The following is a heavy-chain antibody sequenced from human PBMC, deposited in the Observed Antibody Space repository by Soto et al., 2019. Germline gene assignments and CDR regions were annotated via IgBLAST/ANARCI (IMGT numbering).Heavy chain of an antibody. Sequence: QVQLQESGPGLVKPPQTLSLTCTVSGGSINSGGYYWSWIRQLPGGGLEYIGYIYYRGSTYYNPSLKSRPTTSMDTSKNQFSLRLSSVTAADTAVYYCVREVFGSGTGRFDPWGQGILVTVSS. CDR3: VREVFGSGTGRFDP. V-gene: IGHV4-31*03. J-gene: IGHJ5*02. CDR1: GGSINSGGYY. D-gene: IGHD3-10*01. CDR2: IYYRGST.